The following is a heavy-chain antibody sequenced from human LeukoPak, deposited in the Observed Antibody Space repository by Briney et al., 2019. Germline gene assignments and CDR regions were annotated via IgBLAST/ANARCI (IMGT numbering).Heavy chain of an antibody. Sequence: KPSETLSLXCTVSGGSISSSSYYWGWIRQPPGKGLEWIGYIFYSGNTYYNPSLKSRVTMSVDTSKNQFSLKLSSVTAADTAVYYCARVGGHVDYWGQGTLVTVSS. CDR2: IFYSGNT. CDR3: ARVGGHVDY. D-gene: IGHD2-15*01. CDR1: GGSISSSSYY. J-gene: IGHJ4*02. V-gene: IGHV4-39*07.